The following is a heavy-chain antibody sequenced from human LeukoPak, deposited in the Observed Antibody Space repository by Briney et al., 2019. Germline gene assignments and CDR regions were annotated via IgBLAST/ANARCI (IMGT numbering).Heavy chain of an antibody. J-gene: IGHJ4*02. Sequence: SETLSLTCTVSGGSISSYYWSWIRQPPGKGLEWIGYIYYSGSTNYNPSLKSRVTISVGTSKNQFSLKLSFVTAADTAVYYCARAYSSSWYGGQGINYFDYWGQGTLVTVSS. CDR3: ARAYSSSWYGGQGINYFDY. CDR2: IYYSGST. V-gene: IGHV4-59*01. D-gene: IGHD6-13*01. CDR1: GGSISSYY.